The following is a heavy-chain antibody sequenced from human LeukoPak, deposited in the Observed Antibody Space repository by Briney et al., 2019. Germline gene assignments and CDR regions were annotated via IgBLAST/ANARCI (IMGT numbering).Heavy chain of an antibody. CDR2: FNPSGNST. CDR1: GGTFSSYA. D-gene: IGHD2-15*01. CDR3: ATSAFDY. Sequence: ASVKVSCKASGGTFSSYAISWVRQAPGQGLEWMGTFNPSGNSTSYAQKFQGRVTLTRDTSTSTVYMELSSLRSEDTAVYYCATSAFDYWGQGTLVTVPS. J-gene: IGHJ4*02. V-gene: IGHV1-46*01.